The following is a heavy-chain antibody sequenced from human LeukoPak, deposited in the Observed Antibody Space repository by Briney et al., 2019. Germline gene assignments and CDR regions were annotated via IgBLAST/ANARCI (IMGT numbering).Heavy chain of an antibody. CDR1: GYTFTGYY. Sequence: GASVKVSCKASGYTFTGYYMHWVRQAPGQGLEWMGWINPNSGGTNYAQKFQGRVTMTRDTSTSTVYMELSSLRSDDTALYYCARIGISARGTNFHHWGQGTLVTVSS. CDR3: ARIGISARGTNFHH. J-gene: IGHJ1*01. V-gene: IGHV1-2*02. CDR2: INPNSGGT. D-gene: IGHD6-13*01.